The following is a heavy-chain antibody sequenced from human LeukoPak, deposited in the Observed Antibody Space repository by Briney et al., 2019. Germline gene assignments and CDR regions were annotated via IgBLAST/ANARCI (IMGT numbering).Heavy chain of an antibody. CDR2: ISSNGGST. CDR3: VRAADSSGSLPYDY. V-gene: IGHV3-64*02. D-gene: IGHD6-6*01. J-gene: IGHJ4*02. CDR1: GFTFSSYA. Sequence: GGSLRLSCAASGFTFSSYAMHWVRQAPGKGLEYVSAISSNGGSTYYADSVEGRFTISRDNSKNTLYLQMGSLRAEDMAVYYCVRAADSSGSLPYDYWGQGTLVTVSS.